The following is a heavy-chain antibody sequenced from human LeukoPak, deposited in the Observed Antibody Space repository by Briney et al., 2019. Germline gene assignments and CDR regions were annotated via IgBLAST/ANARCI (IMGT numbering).Heavy chain of an antibody. J-gene: IGHJ4*02. Sequence: GGSLRLSCAASGFTFSSYAMHWVRQAPGKGLEWVAVISYDGSNKYYADSVKGRFTISRDNSKNTLYLQMNSLRAEDTAVYYCARDRCTNGVCYYFDYWGQGTLVIVSS. CDR2: ISYDGSNK. D-gene: IGHD2-8*01. CDR1: GFTFSSYA. V-gene: IGHV3-30-3*01. CDR3: ARDRCTNGVCYYFDY.